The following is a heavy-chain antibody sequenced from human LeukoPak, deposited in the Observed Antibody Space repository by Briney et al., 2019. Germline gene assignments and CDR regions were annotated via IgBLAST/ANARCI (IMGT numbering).Heavy chain of an antibody. CDR1: GGSISSGGYY. J-gene: IGHJ5*02. D-gene: IGHD6-19*01. Sequence: SETLSLTCTASGGSISSGGYYWSWIRQPPGKGLEWIGYIYYTGNTNYNPSLKSRVTISVDTSKNQFSLKLSSVSAADTAVYYCARVAVAGDSFNWFDPWGQGTLVTVSS. CDR2: IYYTGNT. V-gene: IGHV4-61*08. CDR3: ARVAVAGDSFNWFDP.